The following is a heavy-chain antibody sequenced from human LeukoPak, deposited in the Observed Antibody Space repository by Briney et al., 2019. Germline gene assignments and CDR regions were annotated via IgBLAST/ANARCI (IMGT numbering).Heavy chain of an antibody. CDR1: GFTSSNYW. D-gene: IGHD2-2*01. CDR2: IKEDGSEK. J-gene: IGHJ4*02. V-gene: IGHV3-7*05. CDR3: AREACCYRATCCFDY. Sequence: PGGSLRLSCAASGFTSSNYWMSWVRQAPGKGLEWVASIKEDGSEKYYVDSVKGRFTISRDNAKSSLYLQVNSLRAEDTAVYYCAREACCYRATCCFDYWGQGTLVTVSS.